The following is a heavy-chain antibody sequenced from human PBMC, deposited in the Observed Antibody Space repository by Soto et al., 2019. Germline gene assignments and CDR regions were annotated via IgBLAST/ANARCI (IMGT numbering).Heavy chain of an antibody. CDR1: GGSFSGYY. Sequence: SETLSLTCAVYGGSFSGYYWSWIRQPPGKGLEWIGEINHSGSTNYNPSLKSRVTISVDTSKNQFSLKLSSVTAADTAVYYCARSRIAVAGSNWFDPWGQGTLVTVSS. J-gene: IGHJ5*02. D-gene: IGHD6-19*01. CDR3: ARSRIAVAGSNWFDP. CDR2: INHSGST. V-gene: IGHV4-34*01.